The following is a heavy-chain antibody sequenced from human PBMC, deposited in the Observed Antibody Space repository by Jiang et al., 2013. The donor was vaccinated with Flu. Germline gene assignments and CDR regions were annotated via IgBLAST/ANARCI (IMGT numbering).Heavy chain of an antibody. Sequence: QTLSLTCAISGDGVSTNSAAWNWIRQSPSRGLEWLGRTYYRSKWYNDYAVSVKSRITFSPDTSKNQFSLHLNSVTPEDTAVYYCARYYDDNGGYFDYWGQGTLVTVSS. CDR3: ARYYDDNGGYFDY. V-gene: IGHV6-1*01. CDR2: TYYRSKWYN. D-gene: IGHD3-16*01. J-gene: IGHJ4*02. CDR1: GDGVSTNSAA.